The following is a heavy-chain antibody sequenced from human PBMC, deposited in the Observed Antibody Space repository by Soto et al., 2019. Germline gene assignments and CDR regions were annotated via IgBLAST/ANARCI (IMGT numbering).Heavy chain of an antibody. CDR2: IYPGDSDT. CDR1: GYSFTSYW. V-gene: IGHV5-51*01. Sequence: GESLKISCKGSGYSFTSYWIGLVRQVPGKGLEWMGIIYPGDSDTRYSPSFQGQVTISADKSISTAYLQWSSLKASDTAMYYCARSQLGLNYYYYGMDVWGQGTTVTVSS. CDR3: ARSQLGLNYYYYGMDV. D-gene: IGHD1-1*01. J-gene: IGHJ6*02.